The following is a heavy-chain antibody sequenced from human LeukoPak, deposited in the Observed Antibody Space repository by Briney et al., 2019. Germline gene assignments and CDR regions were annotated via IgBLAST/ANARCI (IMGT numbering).Heavy chain of an antibody. D-gene: IGHD2-2*01. J-gene: IGHJ4*02. CDR3: ARGRSKLYQLLGTYFGY. Sequence: SETLSLTCAVYGGSFSGYYWSWIRQPPGKGLEWIGEINHSGSTNYNPSLKSRVTISVDTSKNQFSLKLSSVTAAGTAVYYCARGRSKLYQLLGTYFGYWGQGTLVTVSS. CDR2: INHSGST. V-gene: IGHV4-34*01. CDR1: GGSFSGYY.